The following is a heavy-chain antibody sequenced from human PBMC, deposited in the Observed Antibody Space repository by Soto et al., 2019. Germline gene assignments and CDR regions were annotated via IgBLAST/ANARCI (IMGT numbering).Heavy chain of an antibody. J-gene: IGHJ6*02. D-gene: IGHD6-6*01. CDR1: GGTFSSYA. CDR3: ASGLIAARPRSYGMDV. CDR2: IIPIFGTA. Sequence: GASVKVSCKASGGTFSSYAISWVRQAPGQGLEWMGGIIPIFGTANYAQKFQGRVTITADESTSTAYMELSSLRSEDTAVYYCASGLIAARPRSYGMDVWGQGSTVTVSS. V-gene: IGHV1-69*13.